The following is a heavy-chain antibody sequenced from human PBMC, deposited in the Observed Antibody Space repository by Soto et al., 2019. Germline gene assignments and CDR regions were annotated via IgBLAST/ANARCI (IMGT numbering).Heavy chain of an antibody. Sequence: PSETLSLTCAVSGASIGTNNWWSWVRQPPGKGLEWIGEVYRSGTTNCNPSLKSRVTISIDKSKNQFSLTLTSMTAADTALYYCAVPGRGDFDYWSQGTLVTSPQ. V-gene: IGHV4-4*02. J-gene: IGHJ4*02. CDR3: AVPGRGDFDY. D-gene: IGHD5-12*01. CDR1: GASIGTNNW. CDR2: VYRSGTT.